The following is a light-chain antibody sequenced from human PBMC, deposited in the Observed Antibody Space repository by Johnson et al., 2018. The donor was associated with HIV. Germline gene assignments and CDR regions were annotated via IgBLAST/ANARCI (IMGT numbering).Light chain of an antibody. V-gene: IGLV1-51*02. CDR2: ENS. Sequence: QSVLTQPPSVSAAPGQKVTISCSGSSSNIGNKYVSWYQQLPGTAPKLLIYENSKRPSGIPDRFSGSKSGTSATLGITGLQTGDEADYYCGTWDSSLNAYVFGAETKVAVL. J-gene: IGLJ1*01. CDR1: SSNIGNKY. CDR3: GTWDSSLNAYV.